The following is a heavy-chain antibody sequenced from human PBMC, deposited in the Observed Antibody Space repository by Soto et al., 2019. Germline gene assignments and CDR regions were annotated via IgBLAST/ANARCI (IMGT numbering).Heavy chain of an antibody. CDR3: ASSYCGGDCYAEYFQH. Sequence: SETLSLTCILSGGSISSYYWSWIRQPPGKGLEWIGYIYYSGSTNYNPSLKSRVTISVDTSKNQFSLKLSSVTAADTAVYYCASSYCGGDCYAEYFQHWGQGTLVTVS. J-gene: IGHJ1*01. V-gene: IGHV4-59*01. CDR1: GGSISSYY. D-gene: IGHD2-21*02. CDR2: IYYSGST.